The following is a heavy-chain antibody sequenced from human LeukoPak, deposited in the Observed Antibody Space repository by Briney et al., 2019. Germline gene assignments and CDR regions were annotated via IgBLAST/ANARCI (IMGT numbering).Heavy chain of an antibody. CDR3: ARDGSGVVVPAATEHMDV. V-gene: IGHV1-2*02. CDR2: INPNSGGT. CDR1: GYTFSGYY. D-gene: IGHD2-2*01. J-gene: IGHJ6*03. Sequence: ASVKVSCKASGYTFSGYYMHWVRQAPGQGLEWMGWINPNSGGTKSAQKFQGRVTMTRDTSISTAYMELSRLRSDDTAVYYCARDGSGVVVPAATEHMDVWGKGTTVTVSS.